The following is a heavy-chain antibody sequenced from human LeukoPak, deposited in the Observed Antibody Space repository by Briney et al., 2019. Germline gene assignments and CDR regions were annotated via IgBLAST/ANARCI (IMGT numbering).Heavy chain of an antibody. CDR2: IIPIFGTA. Sequence: EASVKVSCKASGGTFSSYAISWVRQAPGQGLEWMGGIIPIFGTANYAQKFQGRVTITADESTSTAYMELSSLRSEDTAVYYCARGRELAVVQLDYWGQGTLVTVSS. V-gene: IGHV1-69*13. CDR3: ARGRELAVVQLDY. CDR1: GGTFSSYA. D-gene: IGHD6-19*01. J-gene: IGHJ4*02.